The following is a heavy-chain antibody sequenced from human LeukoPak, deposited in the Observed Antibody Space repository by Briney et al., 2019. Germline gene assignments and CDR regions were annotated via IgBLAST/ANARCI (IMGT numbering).Heavy chain of an antibody. CDR3: AREELLWFGDPNWFDP. D-gene: IGHD3-10*01. J-gene: IGHJ5*02. CDR1: GFTFSSYW. CDR2: IKQDGSEK. Sequence: GGSLRLSCAASGFTFSSYWMSWVRQAPGKGLEWVANIKQDGSEKYYVDSVKGRFTISRDNAKNSLYLQMNSRRAEDTAVYYCAREELLWFGDPNWFDPWGQGTLVTVSS. V-gene: IGHV3-7*03.